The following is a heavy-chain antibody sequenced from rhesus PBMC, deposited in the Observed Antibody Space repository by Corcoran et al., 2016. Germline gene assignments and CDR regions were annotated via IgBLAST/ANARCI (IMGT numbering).Heavy chain of an antibody. V-gene: IGHV4-147*01. CDR1: GGSISSNY. CDR3: ARYRGSRLDS. Sequence: QVQLQESGPGLVKPSETLSLTCAVSGGSISSNYWSWIRQSPGKGLAWIGYNYGGSGSTRYNPSRKSRVTISTDTSKNQFSLKRSSVTAADTAVYYCARYRGSRLDSWGQGVVVTVSS. CDR2: NYGGSGST. D-gene: IGHD3-16*01. J-gene: IGHJ6*01.